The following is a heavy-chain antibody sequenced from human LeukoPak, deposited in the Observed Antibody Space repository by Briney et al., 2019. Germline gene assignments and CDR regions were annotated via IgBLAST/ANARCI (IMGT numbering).Heavy chain of an antibody. V-gene: IGHV1-18*01. Sequence: GASVKVSCKASGYTFTSYGISWVRQAPGQGLEWMGWISAYNGNTNYAQKLQGRVTMATDTSTSTAYMELSSLRSEDTAVYYCARRVHGYCSSTSCLRTPFDIWGQGTMVTVSS. J-gene: IGHJ3*02. D-gene: IGHD2-2*01. CDR2: ISAYNGNT. CDR3: ARRVHGYCSSTSCLRTPFDI. CDR1: GYTFTSYG.